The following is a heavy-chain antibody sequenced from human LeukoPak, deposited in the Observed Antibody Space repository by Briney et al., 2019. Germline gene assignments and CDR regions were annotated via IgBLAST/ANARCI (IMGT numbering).Heavy chain of an antibody. CDR2: IKQDGSEK. V-gene: IGHV3-7*01. J-gene: IGHJ4*02. CDR3: ARDRGDIVVVPAALYGGL. CDR1: GFTFSSYW. D-gene: IGHD2-2*01. Sequence: PGGSLRLSCAASGFTFSSYWMSWVRQAPGKGLEWVANIKQDGSEKYYVDSVKGRFTISRDNAKNSLYLQMNSLRAEDTAVCYCARDRGDIVVVPAALYGGLWGQGTLVTVSS.